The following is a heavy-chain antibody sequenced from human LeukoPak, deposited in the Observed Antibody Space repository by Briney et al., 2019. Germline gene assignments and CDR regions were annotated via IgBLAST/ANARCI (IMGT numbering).Heavy chain of an antibody. Sequence: PGGSLRLSCAASGFSFTNAWMTWVRQAPGKGLEWVGHIKSNVDGGTTDYAAPVKGRFTISRDDSKSTLYLQMNSLNTEDTAVYYCSRRHDYGDFLNWFDPWGQGTLVTVSS. V-gene: IGHV3-15*01. CDR1: GFSFTNAW. D-gene: IGHD4-17*01. J-gene: IGHJ5*02. CDR3: SRRHDYGDFLNWFDP. CDR2: IKSNVDGGTT.